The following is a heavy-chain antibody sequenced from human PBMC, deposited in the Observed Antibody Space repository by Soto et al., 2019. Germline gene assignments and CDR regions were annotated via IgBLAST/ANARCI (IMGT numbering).Heavy chain of an antibody. CDR3: AREGREPNPYYYYYYGMDV. J-gene: IGHJ6*02. Sequence: GESLKISCAASGFTFSSYWMSWVRQAPGKGLEWVANIKQDGSEKYYVDSVKGRFTISRDNAKNSLYLQMNSLRAEDTAVYYCAREGREPNPYYYYYYGMDVWGQGTTVTVSS. CDR2: IKQDGSEK. CDR1: GFTFSSYW. D-gene: IGHD1-26*01. V-gene: IGHV3-7*05.